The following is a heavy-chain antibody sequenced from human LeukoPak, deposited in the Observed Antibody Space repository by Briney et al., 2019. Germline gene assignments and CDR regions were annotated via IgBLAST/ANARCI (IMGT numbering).Heavy chain of an antibody. CDR2: INPSGGST. CDR1: GYTFTSYY. V-gene: IGHV1-46*01. CDR3: ARGFLEMATIFGPLGY. D-gene: IGHD5-24*01. J-gene: IGHJ4*02. Sequence: AASVKVSCKASGYTFTSYYMHWVRQAPGQGLEWMGIINPSGGSTSYAQKFQGRVTMTRDMSTSTAYMELRSLRSDDTAVYYCARGFLEMATIFGPLGYWGQGTLVTVSS.